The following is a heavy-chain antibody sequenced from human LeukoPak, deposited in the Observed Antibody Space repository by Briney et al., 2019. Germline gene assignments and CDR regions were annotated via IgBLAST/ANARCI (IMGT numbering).Heavy chain of an antibody. CDR2: IIPILGIA. Sequence: SVKVSCKASGGTFSSYAISWVRQAPGQGLEWMGRIIPILGIANYAQKFQGRVTITADKSTSTAYMELSSLRSEDTAVYYCATHWDIVVVVAATPYGMDVWGQGTTVTVSS. J-gene: IGHJ6*02. V-gene: IGHV1-69*04. CDR3: ATHWDIVVVVAATPYGMDV. D-gene: IGHD2-15*01. CDR1: GGTFSSYA.